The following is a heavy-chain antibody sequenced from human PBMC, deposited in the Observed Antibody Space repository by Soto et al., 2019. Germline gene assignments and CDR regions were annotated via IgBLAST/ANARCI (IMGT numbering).Heavy chain of an antibody. J-gene: IGHJ3*02. D-gene: IGHD5-12*01. CDR1: GGTFSSYT. CDR2: IIPILGIA. Sequence: SVKVSCKASGGTFSSYTISWVRQAPGQGLEWMGRIIPILGIANYAQKFQGRVTITADKSTSTAYMELSSLRSEDTAVYYCARDSRIVATARGAFDIWGQGTMVTVSS. V-gene: IGHV1-69*04. CDR3: ARDSRIVATARGAFDI.